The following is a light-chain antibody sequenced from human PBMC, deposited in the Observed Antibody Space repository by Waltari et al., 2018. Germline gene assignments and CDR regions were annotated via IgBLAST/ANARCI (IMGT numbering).Light chain of an antibody. CDR1: QGVLYSSKNKNY. CDR3: QQYDTTPPS. CDR2: WAS. J-gene: IGKJ5*01. Sequence: DIVMTQSPASLAVSLGERASIDGKPSQGVLYSSKNKNYLAWYQQKPGQPPKLCLYWASTRESGVPDRFSGSGSGTDFTLTISSLQAEDVAVYYCQQYDTTPPSFGQGTRLEIK. V-gene: IGKV4-1*01.